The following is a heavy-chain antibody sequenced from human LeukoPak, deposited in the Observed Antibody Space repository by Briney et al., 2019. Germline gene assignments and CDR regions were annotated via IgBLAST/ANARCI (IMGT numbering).Heavy chain of an antibody. CDR3: ARASDYYDSSGYYYDAFDI. V-gene: IGHV3-48*04. D-gene: IGHD3-22*01. CDR2: ISSSSSTI. Sequence: GGSLRLSCAASGFTFSSYAMSWVRQAPGKGLEWVSYISSSSSTIYYADSVKGRFTISRDNAKNSLYLQMNSLRAEDTAVYYCARASDYYDSSGYYYDAFDIWGQGTMVTVSS. CDR1: GFTFSSYA. J-gene: IGHJ3*02.